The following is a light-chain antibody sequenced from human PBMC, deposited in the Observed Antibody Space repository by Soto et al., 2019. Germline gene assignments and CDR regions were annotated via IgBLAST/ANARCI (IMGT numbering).Light chain of an antibody. CDR3: QSADSCDTDHVV. CDR2: KDS. J-gene: IGLJ2*01. V-gene: IGLV3-25*02. Sequence: SYELTQPPSVSVSPGQTARITCSGDALPKKYAYWYQQKPGQAPVLMIYKDSERPSGIPERFSGSSSGTTVTLTISGVQAEDEADYYCQSADSCDTDHVVFGGGTKLTVL. CDR1: ALPKKY.